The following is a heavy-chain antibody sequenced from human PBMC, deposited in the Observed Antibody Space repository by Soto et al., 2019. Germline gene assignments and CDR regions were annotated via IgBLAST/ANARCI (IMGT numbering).Heavy chain of an antibody. CDR1: GYTFTAYT. CDR3: AREAPFWSGHYRPFEL. V-gene: IGHV1-3*01. D-gene: IGHD3-3*01. Sequence: SAKASCKASGYTFTAYTIHWVRQAPGQRLEWMGWINAGNDNTKYSQKFQDRVTITRDTTANTAYVELSRLRSEDTAMYYCAREAPFWSGHYRPFELWGQGTLGTVSS. J-gene: IGHJ4*02. CDR2: INAGNDNT.